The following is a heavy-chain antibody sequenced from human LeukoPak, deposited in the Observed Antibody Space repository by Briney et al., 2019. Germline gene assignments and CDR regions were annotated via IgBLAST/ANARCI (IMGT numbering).Heavy chain of an antibody. Sequence: ASVKVSCKASGYTLTSYYMHWVRQAPGQGLDWMGIINPSSGSTSYAQNFQGRVTMTRDASTSTVYMELSSLRSEDTAVYYCARGRSGFSRGAFDIWGQGTMVTVSS. J-gene: IGHJ3*02. V-gene: IGHV1-46*01. D-gene: IGHD3-22*01. CDR1: GYTLTSYY. CDR2: INPSSGST. CDR3: ARGRSGFSRGAFDI.